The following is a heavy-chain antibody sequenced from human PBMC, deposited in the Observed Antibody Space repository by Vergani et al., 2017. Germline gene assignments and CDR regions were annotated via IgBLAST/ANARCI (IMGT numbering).Heavy chain of an antibody. CDR2: ITPGGST. V-gene: IGHV1-46*03. CDR3: ARTSSISGSYYNGEWDY. CDR1: GYTFTNHH. Sequence: VQLVQSGTEVKKPGASVKIACKTSGYTFTNHHLHWVRQAPGQGLEWMGIITPGGSTDDGPKLQGRATMTRDTSTRPVYMDLTGLRSDDTAMYYWARTSSISGSYYNGEWDYWGQGTLVVVSS. J-gene: IGHJ4*02. D-gene: IGHD3-10*01.